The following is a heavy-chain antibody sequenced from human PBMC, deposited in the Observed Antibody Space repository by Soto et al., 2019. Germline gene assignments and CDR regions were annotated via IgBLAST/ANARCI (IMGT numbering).Heavy chain of an antibody. CDR2: INHSGFT. V-gene: IGHV4-34*01. J-gene: IGHJ4*02. CDR3: ARGHGRFAH. Sequence: PSDTLSLTCDVSGGSFTGYYWSWIRQPPGKGLEWIGEINHSGFTNYNPSLTGRVTISLDTSKSQFSLKLSSLTAADTAFYFCARGHGRFAHWGQGTLVTVSS. CDR1: GGSFTGYY.